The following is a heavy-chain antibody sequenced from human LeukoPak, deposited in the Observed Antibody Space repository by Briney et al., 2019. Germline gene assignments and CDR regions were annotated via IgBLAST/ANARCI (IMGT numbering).Heavy chain of an antibody. D-gene: IGHD6-6*01. CDR3: ARAGQFISARPISFDY. CDR2: IFHSGNT. V-gene: IGHV4-30-4*01. CDR1: GDSISSDDYY. J-gene: IGHJ4*02. Sequence: SQTLSLTCAVSGDSISSDDYYWTWIRQPPGKGLEWIGYIFHSGNTYYSPSLKSRLSMSIDTSRNQFSLKLSSVTAADTAVYYCARAGQFISARPISFDYWGQAAMATVSS.